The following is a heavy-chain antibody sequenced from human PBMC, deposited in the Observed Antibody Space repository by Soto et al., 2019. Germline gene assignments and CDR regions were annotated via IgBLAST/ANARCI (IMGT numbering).Heavy chain of an antibody. Sequence: GGSLRLSCAASGFTVSSNYMSWVRQAPGKGLEWVSVIYSGGSTYYADSVKGRFTISRDNSKNTLYLQMNSLRAEDTAVYYCARDRIAVAGTPESSHHWGQGPLVTLSS. J-gene: IGHJ1*01. V-gene: IGHV3-66*01. CDR2: IYSGGST. CDR1: GFTVSSNY. D-gene: IGHD6-19*01. CDR3: ARDRIAVAGTPESSHH.